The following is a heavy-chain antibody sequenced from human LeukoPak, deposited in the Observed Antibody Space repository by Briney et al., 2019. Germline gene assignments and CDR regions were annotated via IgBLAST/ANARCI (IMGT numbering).Heavy chain of an antibody. CDR3: ARGIAARGEDFDY. Sequence: PSETLSLTCTVSGYSISSGYYWGWIRQPPGKGLEWIGSIYHSGSTYYNPSLKSRVTISVDTSKNQFSLKLSSVTAADTAVYYCARGIAARGEDFDYWGQGTLVTVSS. CDR1: GYSISSGYY. J-gene: IGHJ4*02. CDR2: IYHSGST. V-gene: IGHV4-38-2*02. D-gene: IGHD6-6*01.